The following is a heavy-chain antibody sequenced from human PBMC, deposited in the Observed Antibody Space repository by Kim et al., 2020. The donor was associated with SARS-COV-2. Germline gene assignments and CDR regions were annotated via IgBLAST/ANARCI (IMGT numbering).Heavy chain of an antibody. CDR1: GFSFSTYA. Sequence: GGSLRLSCAASGFSFSTYAMTWVRQAPGKGLEWVSTVNAGGGNAGGNTYYADSVKGRFTISRDNSKNTLYLQMNSLTADDTAVYYCAKDMGLHFFDFWGQGTLVSVSS. J-gene: IGHJ4*02. V-gene: IGHV3-23*01. CDR2: VNAGGGNAGGNT. D-gene: IGHD2-15*01. CDR3: AKDMGLHFFDF.